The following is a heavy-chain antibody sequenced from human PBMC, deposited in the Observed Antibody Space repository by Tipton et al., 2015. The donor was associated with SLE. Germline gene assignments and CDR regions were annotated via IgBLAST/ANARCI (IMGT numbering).Heavy chain of an antibody. D-gene: IGHD2-2*01. J-gene: IGHJ4*02. Sequence: TLSLTCTVSGGSISGHYWRWIRQPPGRGLEWIGYLYFTGITDYNPSPKRRVTISVDTSKNRFSLKLRSVTAADTAVYFCARYYCTTTRCYSVDYWGRGTLVTVSS. CDR2: LYFTGIT. CDR3: ARYYCTTTRCYSVDY. V-gene: IGHV4-59*11. CDR1: GGSISGHY.